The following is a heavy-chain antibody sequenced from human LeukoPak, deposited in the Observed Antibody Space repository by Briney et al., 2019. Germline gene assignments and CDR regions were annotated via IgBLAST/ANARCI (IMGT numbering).Heavy chain of an antibody. CDR2: IYSGGST. D-gene: IGHD3-10*01. J-gene: IGHJ4*02. Sequence: PGGSLRLSCAASGFTVSSNYMSWVRQAPGKGLEGVSVIYSGGSTYYADSVKGRFTISRDNSKNTLYLQMNSLRAEDTAVYYCARGGSGARLVRGVIRALDYWGQGTLVTVSS. CDR1: GFTVSSNY. V-gene: IGHV3-66*01. CDR3: ARGGSGARLVRGVIRALDY.